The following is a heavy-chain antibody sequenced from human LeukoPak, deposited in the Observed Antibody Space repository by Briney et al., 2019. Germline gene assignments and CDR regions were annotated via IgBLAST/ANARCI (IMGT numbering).Heavy chain of an antibody. J-gene: IGHJ4*02. V-gene: IGHV3-23*01. CDR2: ISGSGGRT. D-gene: IGHD2-15*01. CDR3: AKSPPRCSGGSCYGY. Sequence: GGSLRLSCAASGFTFSGFALSWVRQAPGKGLEWISGISGSGGRTDYADSVKGRFTISRDNSKNTLYLQMSSLRADDTALYYCAKSPPRCSGGSCYGYWGQGTLVTASS. CDR1: GFTFSGFA.